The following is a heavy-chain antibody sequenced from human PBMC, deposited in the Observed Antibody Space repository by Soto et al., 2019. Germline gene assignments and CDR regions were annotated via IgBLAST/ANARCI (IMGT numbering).Heavy chain of an antibody. CDR3: ARQGSY. Sequence: QLQLQESGPGLVKPSETLSLTCNVSGVSISDTSYYWGWIRQPPGKGLEWIGTIYFNGNTFYNPSLKSRLNISVDTSKNQFSLRLTSVTAADTAVYYCARQGSYWGQGTLVAVSS. J-gene: IGHJ4*02. V-gene: IGHV4-39*01. CDR1: GVSISDTSYY. CDR2: IYFNGNT.